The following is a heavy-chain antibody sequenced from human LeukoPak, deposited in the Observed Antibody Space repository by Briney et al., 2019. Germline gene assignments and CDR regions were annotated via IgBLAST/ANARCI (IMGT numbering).Heavy chain of an antibody. V-gene: IGHV3-23*01. Sequence: GGSLRLSCAASGFTFSSYAMSWVRQAPGKGLEWGSGISGTGSDSYYADSVKGRFTISRDNSKNTLYLQMNSLRAEDTAVYYCTRDNDYFDYWGQGTLVTVSS. J-gene: IGHJ4*02. D-gene: IGHD2-8*01. CDR3: TRDNDYFDY. CDR2: ISGTGSDS. CDR1: GFTFSSYA.